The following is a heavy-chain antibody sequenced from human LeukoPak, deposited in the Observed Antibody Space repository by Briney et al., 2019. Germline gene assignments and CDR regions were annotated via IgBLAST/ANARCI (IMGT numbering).Heavy chain of an antibody. CDR3: ARDVSYYYDSSGYYQDYFDY. CDR1: GFTFSSYG. J-gene: IGHJ4*02. V-gene: IGHV3-21*01. D-gene: IGHD3-22*01. CDR2: ISSSSSYI. Sequence: GGSLRLSCAASGFTFSSYGMNWVCQAPGKGLEWVSSISSSSSYIYYADSVKGRFTISRDNAKNSLYLQMNSLRAEDTAVYYCARDVSYYYDSSGYYQDYFDYWGQGTLVTVSS.